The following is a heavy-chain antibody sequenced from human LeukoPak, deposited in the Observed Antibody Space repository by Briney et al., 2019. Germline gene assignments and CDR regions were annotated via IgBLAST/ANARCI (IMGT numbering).Heavy chain of an antibody. D-gene: IGHD3-22*01. Sequence: GGSLGLSCAASGFTFSSYWMSWVRQALGKGLEWVANIKQDGSEKYYVDSVKGRFTISRDNAKNSLYLQMNSLRAEDTAVYYCATYSSLNRREFQYWGQGTLLTVSS. CDR1: GFTFSSYW. J-gene: IGHJ1*01. CDR3: ATYSSLNRREFQY. V-gene: IGHV3-7*01. CDR2: IKQDGSEK.